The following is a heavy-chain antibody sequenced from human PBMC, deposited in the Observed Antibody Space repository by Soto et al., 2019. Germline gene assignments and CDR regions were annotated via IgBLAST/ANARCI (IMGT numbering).Heavy chain of an antibody. CDR2: TYYSSQWYS. D-gene: IGHD6-19*01. J-gene: IGHJ4*02. CDR3: ARAWGSGWYLDY. Sequence: QVQLQQSGPGLVKPSQTLSLTCAISGYSVSANSAAWTWIRQSPSRGLEWLGRTYYSSQWYSDYAETVSGRVTINPDTSKNQFSRQLNSVTPEDTAVYYCARAWGSGWYLDYWGQGTLVTVSS. V-gene: IGHV6-1*01. CDR1: GYSVSANSAA.